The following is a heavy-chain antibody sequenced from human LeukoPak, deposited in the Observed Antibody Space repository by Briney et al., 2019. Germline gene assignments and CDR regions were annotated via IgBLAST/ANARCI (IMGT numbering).Heavy chain of an antibody. J-gene: IGHJ4*02. V-gene: IGHV3-23*01. CDR2: ISGSGGST. CDR3: AKLIQLWSNFDN. CDR1: GFTFSSYA. Sequence: GGSLRLYCAASGFTFSSYAMSWVRQAPGKGLEWVSAISGSGGSTHYADSVKGRFTISRDNSKNTLYLQMNSLRAEDTAVYYCAKLIQLWSNFDNWGQGTLVTVSS. D-gene: IGHD5-18*01.